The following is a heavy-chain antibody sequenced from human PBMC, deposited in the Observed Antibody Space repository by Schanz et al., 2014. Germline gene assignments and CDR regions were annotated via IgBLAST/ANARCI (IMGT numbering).Heavy chain of an antibody. J-gene: IGHJ3*02. D-gene: IGHD3-10*01. CDR3: AKGRFGELSAFDI. V-gene: IGHV3-33*06. CDR2: IWYDGSNK. CDR1: GFTFSSYG. Sequence: QVQLVEPGGGVVQPGRSLRLSCAASGFTFSSYGMHWVRQAPGKGLEWVAVIWYDGSNKYYADYVKGRFTISRDNSKNTLFLQMNSLRAEDTAVYYCAKGRFGELSAFDIWGQGTMVTVSS.